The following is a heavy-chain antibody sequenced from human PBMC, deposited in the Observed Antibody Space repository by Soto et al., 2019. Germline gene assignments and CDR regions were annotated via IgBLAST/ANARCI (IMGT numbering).Heavy chain of an antibody. CDR3: AKDRSSSYNLYYFDY. V-gene: IGHV3-30*18. Sequence: PGGSLRLSCAASGFTFSSYGMHWVRQAPGKGLEWVAVISYDGSNKYYADSVKGRFTISRDNSKNTLYLQMNSLRAEDTAVYYCAKDRSSSYNLYYFDYWGQGTLVTVSS. D-gene: IGHD6-6*01. J-gene: IGHJ4*02. CDR2: ISYDGSNK. CDR1: GFTFSSYG.